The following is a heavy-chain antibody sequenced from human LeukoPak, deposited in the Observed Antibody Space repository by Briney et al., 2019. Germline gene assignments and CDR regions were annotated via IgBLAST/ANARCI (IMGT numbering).Heavy chain of an antibody. D-gene: IGHD2-21*02. CDR1: GFTFSSYG. J-gene: IGHJ3*02. V-gene: IGHV3-30*03. CDR2: ISYDGSNK. CDR3: ARTDDAFHI. Sequence: GGSLRLSCAASGFTFSSYGMHWVRQAPGKGLEWVAVISYDGSNKYYADSVKGRFTISRDNSKNTLYLQMNSLRAEDTAMYYCARTDDAFHIWGHGTTVTVSS.